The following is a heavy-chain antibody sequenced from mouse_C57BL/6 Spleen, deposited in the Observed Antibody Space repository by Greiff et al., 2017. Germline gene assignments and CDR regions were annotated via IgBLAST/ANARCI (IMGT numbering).Heavy chain of an antibody. CDR2: IYPGDGDT. V-gene: IGHV1-80*01. J-gene: IGHJ2*01. Sequence: QVQLKESGAELVKPGASVKISCKASGYAFSSYWMNWVKQRPGKGLEWIGQIYPGDGDTNYNGKFKGKATLTADKSSSTAYMQLSSLTSEDSAVYFCARDGDCYYYYFDYWGQGNTLTVSS. CDR3: ARDGDCYYYYFDY. CDR1: GYAFSSYW. D-gene: IGHD2-3*01.